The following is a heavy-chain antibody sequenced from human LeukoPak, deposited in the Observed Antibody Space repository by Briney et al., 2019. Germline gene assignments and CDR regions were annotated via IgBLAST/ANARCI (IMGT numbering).Heavy chain of an antibody. CDR1: GLSFSFYA. CDR2: ISGGGAGT. J-gene: IGHJ4*02. V-gene: IGHV3-23*01. Sequence: GGSLRLSCAAPGLSFSFYAMSWVRQAPGKGLEWVSSISGGGAGTYYADSVRGRFTISRDNSKNTLYLQMNSLRAEDTALYYCAKDFVRYNIQFDYWGQGALVTVSS. CDR3: AKDFVRYNIQFDY. D-gene: IGHD1-1*01.